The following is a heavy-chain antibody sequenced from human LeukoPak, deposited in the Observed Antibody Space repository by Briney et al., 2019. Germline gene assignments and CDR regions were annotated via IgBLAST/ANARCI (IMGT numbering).Heavy chain of an antibody. Sequence: GGSLRLSCTASGFTFSTHSMHWVRPAPGKGPVWVSRINSDGSSTRYADSVTGRFTVSRDNAKNTVYLQMNSLGAEDTAVYYCAKVLGGLWPGIDYWGQGTVVTVSS. CDR3: AKVLGGLWPGIDY. CDR2: INSDGSST. CDR1: GFTFSTHS. D-gene: IGHD2-15*01. J-gene: IGHJ4*02. V-gene: IGHV3-74*01.